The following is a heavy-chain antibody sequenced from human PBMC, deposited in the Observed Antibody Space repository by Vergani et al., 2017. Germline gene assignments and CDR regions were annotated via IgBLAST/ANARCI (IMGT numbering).Heavy chain of an antibody. CDR1: GFTFSSYE. D-gene: IGHD2-2*01. V-gene: IGHV3-48*03. Sequence: EVQLVESGGGLVQPGGSLRLSCAASGFTFSSYEMHWVRQAPGKGLEWVSYISSSGSTIYYADSVKGRFTISRDNAKNSLYLQMHSLRAEDTAVYYCARHYPLVLPAAIFNYDHGMSVWGQGSAVTVSS. J-gene: IGHJ6*02. CDR3: ARHYPLVLPAAIFNYDHGMSV. CDR2: ISSSGSTI.